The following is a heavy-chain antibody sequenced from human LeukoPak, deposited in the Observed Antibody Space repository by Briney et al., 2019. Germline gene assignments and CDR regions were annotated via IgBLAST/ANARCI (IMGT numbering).Heavy chain of an antibody. D-gene: IGHD3-9*01. Sequence: ASVKVSCKASGYTFTSYGISWVRQAPGQGLEWMGWISAYNGNTNYAQKFQGRVTMTRDTSISTAYMELSRLRSDDTAVYYCARAHYDILTGYYSFDYWGQGTLVTVSS. CDR1: GYTFTSYG. CDR3: ARAHYDILTGYYSFDY. CDR2: ISAYNGNT. J-gene: IGHJ4*02. V-gene: IGHV1-18*01.